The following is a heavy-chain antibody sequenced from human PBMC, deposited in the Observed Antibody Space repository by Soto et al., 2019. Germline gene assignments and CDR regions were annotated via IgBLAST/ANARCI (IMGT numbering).Heavy chain of an antibody. CDR1: GDSISSNSHY. CDR2: IYYSGST. V-gene: IGHV4-39*07. D-gene: IGHD5-18*01. CDR3: ARALNEFEYRGP. Sequence: SETLSLTCTVSGDSISSNSHYWGWIRQPPGKGLESIANIYYSGSTNYNPSLKSRVTISVDTSKNQFSLKLSSVTAADTAVYYCARALNEFEYRGPWGQGTLVTVSS. J-gene: IGHJ5*02.